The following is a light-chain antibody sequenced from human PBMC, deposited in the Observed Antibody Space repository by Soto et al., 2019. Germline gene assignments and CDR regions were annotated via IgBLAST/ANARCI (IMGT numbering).Light chain of an antibody. CDR2: AAS. Sequence: DIQMTQSPSSLSASVGDRVTITCRASQSISSYLNWYQQKPGKAPKLLIYAASSLQSGVPSRFSGSGSGTDFSLTISRLEPEDFAVYYCQQRSNWPHFGQGTRLEIK. V-gene: IGKV1-39*01. CDR3: QQRSNWPH. J-gene: IGKJ5*01. CDR1: QSISSY.